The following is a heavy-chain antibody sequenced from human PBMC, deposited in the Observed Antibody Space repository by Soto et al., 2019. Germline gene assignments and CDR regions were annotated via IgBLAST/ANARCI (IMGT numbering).Heavy chain of an antibody. J-gene: IGHJ4*02. CDR2: ISSGSSDT. D-gene: IGHD6-13*01. CDR3: ANLGRSSWYLDY. CDR1: GFTFSRVS. Sequence: GGSLRLSCEASGFTFSRVSMNWVRQVPGKGLEWVSSISSGSSDTCSADSVKGRFIISRDNSQNSLFLQMNSLRAEDTAVYYCANLGRSSWYLDYWGQGTLVTVSS. V-gene: IGHV3-21*04.